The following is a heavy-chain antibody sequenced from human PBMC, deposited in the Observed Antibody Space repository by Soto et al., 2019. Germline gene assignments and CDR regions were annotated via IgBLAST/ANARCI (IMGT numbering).Heavy chain of an antibody. CDR2: ISYDGSNK. Sequence: GGSLRLSCAASGFTFSSYGMHWVRQAPGKGLEWVAVISYDGSNKYYADSVKGRFTISRDNSKNTLYLQMNSLRAEDTAVYYCAKVPIQLEDLFDYWGQGTLVTVSS. CDR1: GFTFSSYG. J-gene: IGHJ4*02. CDR3: AKVPIQLEDLFDY. D-gene: IGHD1-1*01. V-gene: IGHV3-30*18.